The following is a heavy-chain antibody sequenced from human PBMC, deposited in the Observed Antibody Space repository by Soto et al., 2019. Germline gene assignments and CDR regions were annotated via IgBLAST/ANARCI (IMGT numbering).Heavy chain of an antibody. V-gene: IGHV4-34*01. J-gene: IGHJ6*02. D-gene: IGHD6-19*01. CDR3: ARGGLIAVASQLLNYYYYYGMDV. CDR1: GGSFSGYY. Sequence: SETLSLTCAVYGGSFSGYYWSWIRQPPGKGLEWIGEINHSGSTNYNPSLKSRVTISVDTSKNQFSLKLSSVTAADTAVYYCARGGLIAVASQLLNYYYYYGMDVWGQGTTVTVSS. CDR2: INHSGST.